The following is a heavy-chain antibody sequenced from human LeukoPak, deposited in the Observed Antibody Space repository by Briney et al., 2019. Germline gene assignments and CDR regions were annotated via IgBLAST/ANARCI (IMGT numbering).Heavy chain of an antibody. CDR3: AGHCSGGSCYPGAGYYMDV. CDR1: GGSISSGSYY. D-gene: IGHD2-15*01. J-gene: IGHJ6*03. Sequence: SETLCLTCTVSGGSISSGSYYWSWIRQPAGKGLEWIGRIYTSGSTNYNPSLKSRVTISVDTSKNQFSLKLSSVTAADTAVYYCAGHCSGGSCYPGAGYYMDVWGKGTTVTVSS. V-gene: IGHV4-61*02. CDR2: IYTSGST.